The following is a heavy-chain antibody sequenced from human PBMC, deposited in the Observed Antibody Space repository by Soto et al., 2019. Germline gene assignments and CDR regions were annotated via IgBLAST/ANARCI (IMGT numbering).Heavy chain of an antibody. J-gene: IGHJ6*02. D-gene: IGHD2-15*01. Sequence: GASVKVSCKASGYTFTVYYMHWVVQAALQGRDGMGWINPNSGGTNYAQKFQGRVSMTRDTSISTAYMELSRLRSDDTAVYYCARLLLPSNYYYYGMDVWGQGTTVTVSS. CDR1: GYTFTVYY. V-gene: IGHV1-2*02. CDR3: ARLLLPSNYYYYGMDV. CDR2: INPNSGGT.